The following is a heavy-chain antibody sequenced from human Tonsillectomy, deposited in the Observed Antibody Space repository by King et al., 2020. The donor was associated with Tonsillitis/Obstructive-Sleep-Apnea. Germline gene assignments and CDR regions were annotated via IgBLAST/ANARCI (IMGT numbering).Heavy chain of an antibody. CDR1: GFSLTTYGMC. Sequence: TLKESGPALVKPTQTLTLTCTFSGFSLTTYGMCVSWIRQPPGKALEWLARIDWEDDEDYDEKYYSTSLKTRLTISKDTSKNQVVLRMTNMDPMDTATYYCARITEVGIDEGGQGTLVTVSS. CDR3: ARITEVGIDE. CDR2: IDWEDDEDYDEK. D-gene: IGHD1-26*01. J-gene: IGHJ4*02. V-gene: IGHV2-70*11.